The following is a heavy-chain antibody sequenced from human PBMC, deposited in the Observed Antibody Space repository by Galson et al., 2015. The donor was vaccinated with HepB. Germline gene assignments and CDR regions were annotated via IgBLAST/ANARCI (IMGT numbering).Heavy chain of an antibody. D-gene: IGHD5-12*01. CDR1: GFTFSSYG. CDR3: ARDFWLRSPYGEFDY. J-gene: IGHJ4*02. CDR2: IWYDGNNK. V-gene: IGHV3-33*01. Sequence: SLRLSCAASGFTFSSYGMPWVRQAPGKGLEWVSVIWYDGNNKYYADSVKGRFTISRDNSKNTLYLQMNSLRAEDTAVYYCARDFWLRSPYGEFDYSGQASLITVSS.